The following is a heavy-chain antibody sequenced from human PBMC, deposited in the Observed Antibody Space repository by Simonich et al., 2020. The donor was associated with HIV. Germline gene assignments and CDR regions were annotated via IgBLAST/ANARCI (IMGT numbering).Heavy chain of an antibody. Sequence: QVQLQESGPGLVKPSETLFLRCTVSGGSISSDYWSWIRQPPGKGLEWVGYIYYRVSPTYNPPLKSRVTISVDTSKNQVSLKLSSVTAADTAIYYCARGRPPGFSNGWYHFDFWGQGTLVTVSP. J-gene: IGHJ4*02. CDR3: ARGRPPGFSNGWYHFDF. V-gene: IGHV4-59*12. CDR1: GGSISSDY. CDR2: IYYRVSP. D-gene: IGHD6-19*01.